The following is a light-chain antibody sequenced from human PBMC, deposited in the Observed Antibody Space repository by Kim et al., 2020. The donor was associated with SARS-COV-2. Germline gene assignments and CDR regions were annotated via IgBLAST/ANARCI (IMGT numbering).Light chain of an antibody. CDR1: KMGEKY. V-gene: IGLV3-1*01. Sequence: VSPEPTVSITCSWDKMGEKYVAWYQQRPGQSPALVIYRDNKRPSGGPERCSGCNSGNTAALTISGTHAMDEADYYCQAWDSSTLYVFGTGTKVTVL. CDR2: RDN. J-gene: IGLJ1*01. CDR3: QAWDSSTLYV.